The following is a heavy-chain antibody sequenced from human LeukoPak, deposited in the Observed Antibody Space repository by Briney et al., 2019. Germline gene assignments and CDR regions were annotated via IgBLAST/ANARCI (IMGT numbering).Heavy chain of an antibody. Sequence: GGSLRLSCAASGFTFSNYAMSWVRQAPGKGLEWVSLISGSGGDIRYADSVRGRFSISRDNSKNTLYLQMNSLRAEDTAVFYCAKLPTTGWYAGGNWFDPWGQGTLVTVSS. CDR2: ISGSGGDI. CDR1: GFTFSNYA. V-gene: IGHV3-23*01. CDR3: AKLPTTGWYAGGNWFDP. J-gene: IGHJ5*02. D-gene: IGHD6-19*01.